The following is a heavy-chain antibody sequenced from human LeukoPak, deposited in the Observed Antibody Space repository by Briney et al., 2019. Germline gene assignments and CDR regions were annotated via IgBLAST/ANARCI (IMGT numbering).Heavy chain of an antibody. CDR1: GYNFTSFW. J-gene: IGHJ6*03. V-gene: IGHV5-51*01. D-gene: IGHD6-13*01. CDR2: IYHGDSDT. CDR3: SSHMRLAKIAAAGLYYSYYIDD. Sequence: GEALKFSCKGSGYNFTSFWIGWGCQMPRKGMGWMGIIYHGDSDTRYSTSFQGKVTISADESISTAYLLWSSPAASDTTMVYCSSHMRLAKIAAAGLYYSYYIDDWGKGTTVTVSS.